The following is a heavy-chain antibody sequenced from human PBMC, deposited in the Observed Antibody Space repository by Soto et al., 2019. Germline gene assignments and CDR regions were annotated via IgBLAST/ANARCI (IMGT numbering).Heavy chain of an antibody. CDR1: GFTFDDYA. J-gene: IGHJ4*02. CDR3: AKDRDPGGTTDGGEYFDY. CDR2: FSWNSGNI. Sequence: EVHLVESGGGLVQPGRSLRLSCVASGFTFDDYAMHWVRQAPGKGLEWVAGFSWNSGNIGYADAVKGRFTISRDNAKNSLYLQMNSLRPDDTALYYCAKDRDPGGTTDGGEYFDYWGQGTLVTVSS. D-gene: IGHD1-1*01. V-gene: IGHV3-9*01.